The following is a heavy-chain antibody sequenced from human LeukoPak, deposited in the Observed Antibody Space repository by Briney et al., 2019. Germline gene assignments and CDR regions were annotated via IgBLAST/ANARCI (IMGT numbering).Heavy chain of an antibody. CDR1: GVTFSSYS. D-gene: IGHD2-2*03. CDR2: ISSSSSYR. J-gene: IGHJ3*02. Sequence: PGGSLRLSCAASGVTFSSYSMNWVRHAPGKGLEWVSSISSSSSYRYYADSVKGRFTISRDNAKNSLYLQMNSLRAEDTAVYYCARDPPGYCSSTSCHTVGAFDIWGQGTMVTVSS. V-gene: IGHV3-21*01. CDR3: ARDPPGYCSSTSCHTVGAFDI.